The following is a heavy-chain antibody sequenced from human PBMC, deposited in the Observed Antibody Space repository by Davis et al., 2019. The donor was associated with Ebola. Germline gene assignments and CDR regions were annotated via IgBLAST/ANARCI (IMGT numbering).Heavy chain of an antibody. CDR2: IYTGDSDT. CDR3: ASLRRTITGMDDSFDM. V-gene: IGHV5-51*01. D-gene: IGHD2-8*02. Sequence: GESLKISCKGSGYSFSNYWIGWVRQMPGKGLEWMGIIYTGDSDTRYSPSFRGQVTISADKSTKTAFLQWSSLKASDTAMYYCASLRRTITGMDDSFDMWGQGTMVTVSS. CDR1: GYSFSNYW. J-gene: IGHJ3*02.